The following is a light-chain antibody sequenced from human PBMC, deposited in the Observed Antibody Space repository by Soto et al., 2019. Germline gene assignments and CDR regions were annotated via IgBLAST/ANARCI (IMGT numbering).Light chain of an antibody. CDR3: QQYSDWPRT. Sequence: EILMTQSPATLSVSLGERATRSCRASQTVSTYLAWYQQRPGQSPTLLIYGASTRATGIPARFSGSGSGTEFTLTISSLQSEDFAVYYCQQYSDWPRTFGQGTKVDI. CDR1: QTVSTY. J-gene: IGKJ1*01. CDR2: GAS. V-gene: IGKV3-15*01.